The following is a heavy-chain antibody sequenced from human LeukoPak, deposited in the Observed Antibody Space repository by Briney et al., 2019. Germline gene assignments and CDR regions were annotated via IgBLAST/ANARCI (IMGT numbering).Heavy chain of an antibody. Sequence: SETLSLTCAVYGGSFSGYYWSWIRQPPGKGLEWIGEINHSGSTNYNPSLKSRVTISVDRSKNQFSLKLSSVTAADTAVYYCARCVQGYYFDYWGQGTLVTVSS. CDR1: GGSFSGYY. V-gene: IGHV4-34*01. CDR3: ARCVQGYYFDY. CDR2: INHSGST. J-gene: IGHJ4*02. D-gene: IGHD1-1*01.